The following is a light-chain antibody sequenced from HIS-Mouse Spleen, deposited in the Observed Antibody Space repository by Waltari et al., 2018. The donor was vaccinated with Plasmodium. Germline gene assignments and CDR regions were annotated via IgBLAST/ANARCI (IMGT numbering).Light chain of an antibody. CDR2: EDS. Sequence: SYELTQPPSVSVSPGQTARITCSGDALPKKYAYWYQQKSGQAPVLVLYEDSKRPSGIPEIFSGSSSGTMATLTISGAQVEDEADYYCYSTDSSGNHRGVFGGGTKLTVL. CDR3: YSTDSSGNHRGV. J-gene: IGLJ3*02. V-gene: IGLV3-10*01. CDR1: ALPKKY.